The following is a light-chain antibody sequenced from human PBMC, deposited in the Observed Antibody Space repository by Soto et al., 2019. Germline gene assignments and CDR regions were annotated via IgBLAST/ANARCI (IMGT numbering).Light chain of an antibody. CDR2: SND. J-gene: IGLJ1*01. CDR3: AAWDARLNGYV. Sequence: QSVLTQSPSASGTPGQRVIISCSGTSSNIGTNYVYWYQQLPGTAPKVLIYSNDKRPSGVPNRFSGSKSGTSASLAISGLRSEDEADYYCAAWDARLNGYVFGTGTKLTVL. V-gene: IGLV1-47*01. CDR1: SSNIGTNY.